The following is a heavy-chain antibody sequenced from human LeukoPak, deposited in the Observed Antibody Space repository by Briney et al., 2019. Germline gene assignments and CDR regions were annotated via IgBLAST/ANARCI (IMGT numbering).Heavy chain of an antibody. V-gene: IGHV1-69*05. CDR1: GGTFSSYA. J-gene: IGHJ4*02. CDR2: IIPTFGTV. CDR3: ARGGRVNAVTSLDY. Sequence: GASVKVSCKASGGTFSSYAYNWVRQAPGQGLEWMGGIIPTFGTVKYAQKLQGRVTITTDETRSTAYMELSSLRSEDTAVYYCARGGRVNAVTSLDYWGQGTLVTVSS. D-gene: IGHD4-17*01.